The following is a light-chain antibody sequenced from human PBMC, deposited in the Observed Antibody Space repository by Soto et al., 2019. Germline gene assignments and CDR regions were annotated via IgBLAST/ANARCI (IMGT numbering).Light chain of an antibody. Sequence: EIVLTQSPGTLSLSPGERATLSCRASQSVISSYLSWYQQKPGQAPRLLIYGASSRATGIPDRFSGSGSGTYFPLTISILEHDDLVVYYCQQYGGSPRTFGQGTKVEIK. CDR3: QQYGGSPRT. CDR2: GAS. CDR1: QSVISSY. V-gene: IGKV3-20*01. J-gene: IGKJ1*01.